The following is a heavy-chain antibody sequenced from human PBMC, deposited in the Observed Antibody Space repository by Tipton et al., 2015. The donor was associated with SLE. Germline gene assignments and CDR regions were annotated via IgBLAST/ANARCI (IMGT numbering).Heavy chain of an antibody. V-gene: IGHV3-7*05. CDR1: GFTFSSYW. D-gene: IGHD3-10*01. CDR2: IKQDGSEK. CDR3: AHGMNRGVSDY. Sequence: SLRLSCAASGFTFSSYWMSWVRQAPGKGLEWVANIKQDGSEKYYVDSVKGRFTISRDNAKNSLYLQMNSLRAEDTAVYYCAHGMNRGVSDYWGQGPLVTDTS. J-gene: IGHJ4*02.